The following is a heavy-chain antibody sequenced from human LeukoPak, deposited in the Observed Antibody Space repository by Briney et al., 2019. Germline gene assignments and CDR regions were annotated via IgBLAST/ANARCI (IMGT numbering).Heavy chain of an antibody. D-gene: IGHD1-26*01. V-gene: IGHV4-39*01. CDR3: ARHEGSGSYYYFQH. Sequence: PSETLSLTCTVSGGSISSSSYYWVWIRQPPGKGLGWSVSIYYSGCTYYNRSLHSRFSISVDTSKNQFSLKLSSVTAADTAVYYCARHEGSGSYYYFQHWGQGTLVTVSS. J-gene: IGHJ1*01. CDR1: GGSISSSSYY. CDR2: IYYSGCT.